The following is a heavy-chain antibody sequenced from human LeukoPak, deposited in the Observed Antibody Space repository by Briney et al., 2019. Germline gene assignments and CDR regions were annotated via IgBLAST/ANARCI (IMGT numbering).Heavy chain of an antibody. CDR1: GFTFSSYE. Sequence: QPGGSLRLSCAASGFTFSSYEMNWVRQAPGKGLGWVSYISSSGSTIYYADSVKGRFTISRDNAKNSLYLQMNSLRAEDTAVYYCARVGCYYGSGLDVWGQGTTVTVSS. CDR3: ARVGCYYGSGLDV. D-gene: IGHD3-10*01. V-gene: IGHV3-48*03. J-gene: IGHJ6*02. CDR2: ISSSGSTI.